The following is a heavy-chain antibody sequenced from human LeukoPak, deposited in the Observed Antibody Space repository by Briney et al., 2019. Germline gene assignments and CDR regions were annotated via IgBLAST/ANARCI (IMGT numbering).Heavy chain of an antibody. CDR2: IYYSGST. Sequence: PSETLSLTCTVSGGSISSYYWSWIRQPPGKGLEGIGYIYYSGSTNYNPSLKSRVTISVDTSKNQFSLKLSSVTAADTAVYYCARRAVGSGPAFDYWGQGTLVTVSS. CDR1: GGSISSYY. J-gene: IGHJ4*02. V-gene: IGHV4-59*08. D-gene: IGHD6-19*01. CDR3: ARRAVGSGPAFDY.